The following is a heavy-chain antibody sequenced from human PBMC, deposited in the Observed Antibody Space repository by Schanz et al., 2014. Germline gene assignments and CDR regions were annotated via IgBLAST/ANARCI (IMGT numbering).Heavy chain of an antibody. CDR3: AKGRFGELSAFDI. CDR1: GFTFTNYA. Sequence: DVQLLESGGGLVQPGGSLRLSCAASGFTFTNYAMSWVRQAPGKGLEWVSSISSGGGSTYYADSVKGRFTISRDNSKNTLYLQMNSLRAEDTAVYYCAKGRFGELSAFDIWGQGTMXTVSS. D-gene: IGHD3-10*01. CDR2: ISSGGGST. V-gene: IGHV3-23*01. J-gene: IGHJ3*02.